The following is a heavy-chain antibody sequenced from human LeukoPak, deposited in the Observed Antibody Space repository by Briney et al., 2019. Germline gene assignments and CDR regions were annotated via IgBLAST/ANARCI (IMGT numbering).Heavy chain of an antibody. CDR1: GGTFSSYA. CDR2: IIPIFGTA. Sequence: ASVKVSCKASGGTFSSYAISWVRQAPGQGLEWMGGIIPIFGTAHYAQKFQGRVTLTADESTSTAYMELSSLRSEDTAVYYCARDRYCSSTSCLNWFDPWGQGTLVTVSS. J-gene: IGHJ5*02. D-gene: IGHD2-2*01. V-gene: IGHV1-69*13. CDR3: ARDRYCSSTSCLNWFDP.